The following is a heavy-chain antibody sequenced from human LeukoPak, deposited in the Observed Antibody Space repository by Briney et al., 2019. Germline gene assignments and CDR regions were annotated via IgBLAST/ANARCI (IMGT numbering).Heavy chain of an antibody. V-gene: IGHV1-18*01. CDR2: ISAYIGNT. CDR3: ARDDSSGWPGIDNYYYYGMDV. CDR1: GYTFTSYG. Sequence: ASVKVSCKASGYTFTSYGISWVRQAPGQGLEWMGWISAYIGNTNYAQKLQGRVTMTTDTSTSTAYMELRSLRSDDTAVYYCARDDSSGWPGIDNYYYYGMDVWGQGTTVTVSS. D-gene: IGHD6-19*01. J-gene: IGHJ6*02.